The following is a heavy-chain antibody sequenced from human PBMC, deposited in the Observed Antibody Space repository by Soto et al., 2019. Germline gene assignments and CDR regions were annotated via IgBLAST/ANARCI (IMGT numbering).Heavy chain of an antibody. V-gene: IGHV3-23*01. CDR1: GVTFSSYA. Sequence: GGSLRLFCAASGVTFSSYAMSWVRQTPGKGLEWVSAISGSGGSTYYADSVKGRFTISRDNSKNTLYLQMNSLRAEDTAVYYCAKDFLTDYDFWSGYSNWGQGTLVTVSS. CDR2: ISGSGGST. D-gene: IGHD3-3*01. CDR3: AKDFLTDYDFWSGYSN. J-gene: IGHJ4*02.